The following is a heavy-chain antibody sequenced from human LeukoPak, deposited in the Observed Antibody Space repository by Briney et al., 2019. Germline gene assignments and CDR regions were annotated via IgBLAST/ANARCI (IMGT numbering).Heavy chain of an antibody. CDR2: IETDGTTI. CDR3: AREYNGGLDY. V-gene: IGHV3-74*01. CDR1: GFTFSNYW. Sequence: GGSLRLSCAASGFTFSNYWMHWVRQTPGKGLVWVANIETDGTTIHYADSEKGRFTISRDNAENTVYLQMNSLRAEDTGVYHCAREYNGGLDYWGQGTLVTVSS. D-gene: IGHD5-12*01. J-gene: IGHJ4*02.